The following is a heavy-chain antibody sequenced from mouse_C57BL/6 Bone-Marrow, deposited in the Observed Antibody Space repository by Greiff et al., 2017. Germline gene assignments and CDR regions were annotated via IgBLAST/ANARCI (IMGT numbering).Heavy chain of an antibody. CDR3: ARDRGITTVVAPYFDY. CDR1: GFTFSSYA. J-gene: IGHJ2*01. CDR2: ISDGGSYT. V-gene: IGHV5-4*03. Sequence: DVMLVESGGGLVKPGGSLKLSCAASGFTFSSYAMSWVRQTPEKRLAWVATISDGGSYTYYPDNVKGRFTISRDNAKNNLYLQMSHLKSEDTAMYYCARDRGITTVVAPYFDYWGQGTTLAVSS. D-gene: IGHD1-1*01.